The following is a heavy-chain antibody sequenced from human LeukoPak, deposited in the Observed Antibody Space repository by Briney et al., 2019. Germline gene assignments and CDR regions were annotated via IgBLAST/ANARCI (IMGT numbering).Heavy chain of an antibody. Sequence: ASVRVSCKASGYIFTNFDINWVRQATGQGLVWMGWMDPKSGNTGYAQKFQGRVTFTRDTSISTAYMEVNSLRSEDTAVYYCARWTNYDSSGEFDFWGQGTLVTVSS. CDR1: GYIFTNFD. CDR3: ARWTNYDSSGEFDF. CDR2: MDPKSGNT. V-gene: IGHV1-8*03. J-gene: IGHJ4*02. D-gene: IGHD3-22*01.